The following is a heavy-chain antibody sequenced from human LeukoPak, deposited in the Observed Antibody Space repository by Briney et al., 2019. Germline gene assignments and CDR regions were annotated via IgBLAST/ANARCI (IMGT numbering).Heavy chain of an antibody. V-gene: IGHV3-9*01. D-gene: IGHD1-26*01. CDR3: AKHMRATNTYSFFGLDV. Sequence: GKSLRLSCAATGFTFKDYGMHWVRQPPGKRLEWASSINWNGGGTDYADSVKGRFTISRDNAKNSLYLQLSSLRPEDTALYYCAKHMRATNTYSFFGLDVWGQGTTVTVSS. CDR2: INWNGGGT. J-gene: IGHJ6*02. CDR1: GFTFKDYG.